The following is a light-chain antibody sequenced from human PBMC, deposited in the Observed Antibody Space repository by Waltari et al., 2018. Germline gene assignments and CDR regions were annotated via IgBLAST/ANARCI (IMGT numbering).Light chain of an antibody. Sequence: SYVVTQSPSVSVAPGETARITCGGDNIGSKSVHCYRQRPGQAPVLVNSYYSDRPPGIPGRFSGSNSGNTATPALSWVEAEDEADYYCLVWHSTIDHQGVFGGGTKLTVL. J-gene: IGLJ2*01. CDR2: YYS. CDR3: LVWHSTIDHQGV. CDR1: NIGSKS. V-gene: IGLV3-21*04.